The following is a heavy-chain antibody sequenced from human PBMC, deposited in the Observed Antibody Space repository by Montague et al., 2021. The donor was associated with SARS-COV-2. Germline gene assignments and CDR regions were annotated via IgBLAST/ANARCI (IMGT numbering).Heavy chain of an antibody. D-gene: IGHD4-17*01. Sequence: SLRLSCAVSGFTFSDYSVNWVRQAPGKGLEWVSSISGTGLFIYYADSVKGRFTISRDNAKNSVYLQMDNLRVEDTAVYFCARGDSAVTPLSYFDYWGQGTPVTISS. V-gene: IGHV3-21*04. CDR1: GFTFSDYS. J-gene: IGHJ4*02. CDR3: ARGDSAVTPLSYFDY. CDR2: ISGTGLFI.